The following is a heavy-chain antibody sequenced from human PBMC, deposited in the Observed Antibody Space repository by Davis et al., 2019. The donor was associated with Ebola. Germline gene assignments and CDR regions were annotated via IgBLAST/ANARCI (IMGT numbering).Heavy chain of an antibody. D-gene: IGHD3-3*01. Sequence: ASVKVSCKASGYTFTSYAMHWVRQAPGQRLEWMGWINAGNGNTKYSQKFQGRVTMTTDTSTSTAYMELRSLRSDDTAVYYCASYDFWSGYYRFDPWGQGTLVTVSS. CDR3: ASYDFWSGYYRFDP. V-gene: IGHV1-3*01. CDR2: INAGNGNT. J-gene: IGHJ5*02. CDR1: GYTFTSYA.